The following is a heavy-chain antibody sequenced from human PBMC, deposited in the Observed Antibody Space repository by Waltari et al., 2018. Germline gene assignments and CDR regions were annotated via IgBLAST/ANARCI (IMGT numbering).Heavy chain of an antibody. V-gene: IGHV3-53*01. CDR1: GFAVSSSY. CDR2: IHAGGNT. Sequence: EVLLMESGGGLLQRGGSLSLSCAASGFAVSSSYMNWVRQAPGRGLEWVSGIHAGGNTYYADSVQGRFTISRDNSKNTLYLQMNSLRAEDTAVYYCAKDRSYGHSLANWGQGTLVTVSS. D-gene: IGHD4-17*01. CDR3: AKDRSYGHSLAN. J-gene: IGHJ4*02.